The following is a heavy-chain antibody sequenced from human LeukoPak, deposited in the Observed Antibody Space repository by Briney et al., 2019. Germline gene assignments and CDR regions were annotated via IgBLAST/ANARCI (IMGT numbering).Heavy chain of an antibody. V-gene: IGHV1-18*04. CDR1: GYTFTSYG. Sequence: GASVKVSCKASGYTFTSYGISWVRQAPGQGLEWMGWISAYNGNANYAQKLQGRVTMTTDTSTSTAYMELRSLGSDDTAVYYCARVRYYDYVWGSYPYGMDVWGKGTTVTVSS. J-gene: IGHJ6*04. CDR2: ISAYNGNA. D-gene: IGHD3-16*02. CDR3: ARVRYYDYVWGSYPYGMDV.